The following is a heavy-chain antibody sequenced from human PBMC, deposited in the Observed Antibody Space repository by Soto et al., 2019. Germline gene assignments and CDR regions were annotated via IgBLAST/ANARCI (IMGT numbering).Heavy chain of an antibody. CDR1: GFTFSSYA. CDR2: ISGSGGST. V-gene: IGHV3-23*01. D-gene: IGHD3-10*01. J-gene: IGHJ5*02. Sequence: PGGSLRLSCAASGFTFSSYAMSWVRQAPGKGLEWVSAISGSGGSTYYADSVKGRFTISRDNSKNTLNLQMNSLRAEDTAVYYCAKYDIPSPSGSVLRNWFDPWGQGTLVTVSS. CDR3: AKYDIPSPSGSVLRNWFDP.